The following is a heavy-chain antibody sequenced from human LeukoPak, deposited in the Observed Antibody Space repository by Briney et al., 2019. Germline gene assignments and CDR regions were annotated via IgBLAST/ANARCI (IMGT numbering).Heavy chain of an antibody. CDR3: ARHEGGTTYDY. CDR1: GGSINRYY. Sequence: SETLSPTCTVSGGSINRYYWSWIRQPPGKGLEWIGYISYSGSTDYNPSLKSRVTISVDTSKNQFSLRLTSVTAADTAVYYCARHEGGTTYDYWGRGTLVTVSS. D-gene: IGHD1-1*01. J-gene: IGHJ4*02. CDR2: ISYSGST. V-gene: IGHV4-59*08.